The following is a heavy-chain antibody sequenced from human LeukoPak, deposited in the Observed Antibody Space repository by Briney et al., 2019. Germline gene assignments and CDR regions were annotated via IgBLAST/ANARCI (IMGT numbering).Heavy chain of an antibody. CDR2: INVVNGAI. J-gene: IGHJ6*02. D-gene: IGHD3-10*01. CDR1: AFIFSGHW. CDR3: VRDGNRGYDMDV. Sequence: GSLRLSCEGSAFIFSGHWMNWVRQAPGKGLEWVSYINVVNGAIYYADSVKGRFTISGDIDTNSVYLQMNSLRAEDTALYYCVRDGNRGYDMDVWGQGTAVTVSS. V-gene: IGHV3-48*01.